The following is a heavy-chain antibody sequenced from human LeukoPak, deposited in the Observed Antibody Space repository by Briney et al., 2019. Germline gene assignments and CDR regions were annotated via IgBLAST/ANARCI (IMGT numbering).Heavy chain of an antibody. D-gene: IGHD6-19*01. V-gene: IGHV3-23*01. J-gene: IGHJ5*02. Sequence: GGSLRLSCAASGFTFNSYAMSWVRQAPGKGLEWVSAIGRIGGTTYYADSVKGRFTISRDNSKDTLYLQMNSLRAEDTALYYCAKRSRDSTGWFDHWGQGTLVTVSS. CDR1: GFTFNSYA. CDR3: AKRSRDSTGWFDH. CDR2: IGRIGGTT.